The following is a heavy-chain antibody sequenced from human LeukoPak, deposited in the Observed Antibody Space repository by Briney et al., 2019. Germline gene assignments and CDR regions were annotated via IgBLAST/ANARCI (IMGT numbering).Heavy chain of an antibody. J-gene: IGHJ4*02. CDR1: GFTFSGHW. CDR3: ARGTLGPDY. CDR2: IDNDGTST. V-gene: IGHV3-74*03. D-gene: IGHD1-1*01. Sequence: GGSLRLSCAASGFTFSGHWMRWVRQAPGKGLVWVSRIDNDGTSTMYADFVQGRFTLSRDNTKNTLDLQMNSLRVEDTAVYYCARGTLGPDYWGQGTLVTVFS.